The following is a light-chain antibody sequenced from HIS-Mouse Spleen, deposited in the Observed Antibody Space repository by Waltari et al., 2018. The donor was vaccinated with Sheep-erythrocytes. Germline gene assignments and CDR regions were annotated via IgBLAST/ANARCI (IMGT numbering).Light chain of an antibody. CDR1: SSDVGRYNL. V-gene: IGLV2-23*01. Sequence: QSALTQPASVSGSPGQSITIPCTGTSSDVGRYNLVSWYPQHPGKAPQPLIYEGSKRPSGVSNRFSGSKSGNTASLTISGLQAEDEADYYCCSYAGSSTPWVFGGGTKLTVL. J-gene: IGLJ3*02. CDR3: CSYAGSSTPWV. CDR2: EGS.